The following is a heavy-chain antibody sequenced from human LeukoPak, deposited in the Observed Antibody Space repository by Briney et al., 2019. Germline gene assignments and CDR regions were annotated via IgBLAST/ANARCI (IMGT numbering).Heavy chain of an antibody. CDR3: ARDKYDILTGNHDYYFDY. CDR2: INHNGNVN. CDR1: GFTFSSYW. J-gene: IGHJ4*02. D-gene: IGHD3-9*01. Sequence: SGGSLRLSCAASGFTFSSYWMNWARQAPGKGLEWVASINHNGNVNYYVDSVKGRFTISRDNAKNSLYLQMSNLRAEDTAVYYCARDKYDILTGNHDYYFDYWGQGTLVTVSS. V-gene: IGHV3-7*03.